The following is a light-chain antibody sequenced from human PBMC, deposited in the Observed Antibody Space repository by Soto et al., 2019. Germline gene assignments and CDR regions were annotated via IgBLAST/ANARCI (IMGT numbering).Light chain of an antibody. J-gene: IGKJ4*01. CDR3: QNYNSGPLT. Sequence: DIQMTQSPSSLSASVGDRVTITCRASQGLSNYLAWYQQKPGKVPKLLIYAASTLQSGVPSRFSGSGSGTDFTLTISSLQPEDVATYYCQNYNSGPLTFGGGTKVEIK. CDR1: QGLSNY. V-gene: IGKV1-27*01. CDR2: AAS.